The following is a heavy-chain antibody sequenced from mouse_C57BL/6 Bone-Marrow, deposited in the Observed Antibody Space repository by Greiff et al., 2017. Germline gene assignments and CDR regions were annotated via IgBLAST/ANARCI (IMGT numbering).Heavy chain of an antibody. CDR2: IYPGDGDT. CDR3: ARDGSTHFDY. Sequence: QVQLQQSGPELVKPGASVKISCKASGYAFSSSWMNWVQQRPGKGLEWIGRIYPGDGDTNYTGKLKCKATLTADKSSSTAYMRRSSLTSDDSAVYFCARDGSTHFDYWGQGTTLTVSS. V-gene: IGHV1-82*01. CDR1: GYAFSSSW. D-gene: IGHD1-1*01. J-gene: IGHJ2*01.